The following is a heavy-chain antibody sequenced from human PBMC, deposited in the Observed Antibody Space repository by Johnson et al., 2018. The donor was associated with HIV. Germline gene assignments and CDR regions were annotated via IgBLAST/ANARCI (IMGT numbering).Heavy chain of an antibody. CDR1: GFAFSSYA. CDR3: AKSPGKDHGGNSGAFHI. CDR2: ISGSGGST. V-gene: IGHV3-23*04. J-gene: IGHJ3*02. D-gene: IGHD4-23*01. Sequence: VQLVESGGGLVQPGGSLRLSCAASGFAFSSYAMTWVRQAPGKGLEWVSTISGSGGSTYYVDSVKGQFTISRDNSKNTLYLQMSSLRAEDTAVYYCAKSPGKDHGGNSGAFHIWGQGTMVTVSS.